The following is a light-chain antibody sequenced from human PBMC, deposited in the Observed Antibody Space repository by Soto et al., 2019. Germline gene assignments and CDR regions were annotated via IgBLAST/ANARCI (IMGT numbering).Light chain of an antibody. V-gene: IGKV1-5*01. Sequence: DIQMTQSPSTLSASVGDRVTITCRASQSINSWLAWYQQKSGKAPRLLVYDAFTLKSGVPSRFSGSGSGTDFTLTISRLQPSDYATYYCQHYDSSSPYSFGLGTRLEL. CDR1: QSINSW. J-gene: IGKJ2*03. CDR2: DAF. CDR3: QHYDSSSPYS.